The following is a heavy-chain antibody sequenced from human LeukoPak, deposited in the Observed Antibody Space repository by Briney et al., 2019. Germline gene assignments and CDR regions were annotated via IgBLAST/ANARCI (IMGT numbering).Heavy chain of an antibody. D-gene: IGHD3-10*01. CDR1: GGSINSYY. CDR2: IYYTGST. J-gene: IGHJ4*02. V-gene: IGHV4-59*01. CDR3: ARDPPGSGSYYDY. Sequence: SETLSLTCTVSGGSINSYYWSWIRLPPGKGLECIGYIYYTGSTNYNPSLKSRVTISVDTSKNQFSLKLSSVTAADTAVYYCARDPPGSGSYYDYWGQGTLVTVSS.